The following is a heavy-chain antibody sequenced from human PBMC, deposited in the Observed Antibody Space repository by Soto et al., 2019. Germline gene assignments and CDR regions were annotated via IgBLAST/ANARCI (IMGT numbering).Heavy chain of an antibody. CDR2: ISSSSSYT. CDR1: GFTFSDYY. CDR3: EREEVDTAMVTRWCDP. Sequence: QVQLVESGGGLVKPGGSLRLSCAASGFTFSDYYMSWIRQAPGKGLEWVSYISSSSSYTNYADSVKGRFTISRDNAKNSQYPQMNSLRDEDTAVYYCEREEVDTAMVTRWCDPWGQGTLVTVSS. V-gene: IGHV3-11*05. J-gene: IGHJ5*02. D-gene: IGHD5-18*01.